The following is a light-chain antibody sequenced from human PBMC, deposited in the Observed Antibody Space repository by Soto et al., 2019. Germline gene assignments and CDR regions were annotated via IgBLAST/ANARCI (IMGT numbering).Light chain of an antibody. CDR3: CSYAGSSTLV. Sequence: QSALTQPASVSGSPGQSITISCTGTSSDVGSYNLVSWYQQHPGKAPKLMIYEGSKRPSGVANRFSGSKSGNTASLTISGLHAEDEAYYYRCSYAGSSTLVFGGGTKLTVL. CDR2: EGS. J-gene: IGLJ2*01. V-gene: IGLV2-23*01. CDR1: SSDVGSYNL.